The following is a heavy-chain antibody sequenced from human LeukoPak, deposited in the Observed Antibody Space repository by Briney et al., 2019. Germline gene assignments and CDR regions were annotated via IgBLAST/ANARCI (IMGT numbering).Heavy chain of an antibody. CDR1: GYTFTGYY. CDR3: ARWPSIAGWFDP. D-gene: IGHD6-6*01. V-gene: IGHV1-2*02. J-gene: IGHJ5*02. CDR2: INPNSGGT. Sequence: ASVKASCKASGYTFTGYYMHWVRQAPGQGLEWMGWINPNSGGTNYAQKFQGRVTMTRDTSISTAYMELSRLRSDDTAVYYCARWPSIAGWFDPWGQGTLVTVSS.